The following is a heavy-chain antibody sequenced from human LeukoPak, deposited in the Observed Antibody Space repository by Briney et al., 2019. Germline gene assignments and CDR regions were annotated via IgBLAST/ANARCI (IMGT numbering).Heavy chain of an antibody. J-gene: IGHJ4*02. CDR1: VFTFSSYL. V-gene: IGHV3-7*01. D-gene: IGHD6-6*01. CDR3: ARVRGSSYFDS. Sequence: WVTVRLYSVSFVFTFSSYLLSWLRQAPGKGLEPVANIKQDGSEKYYVDSVKGRFTISRDNAKNSLYLQMNSLRAEVTAVYYCARVRGSSYFDSWGQGTLVTVSS. CDR2: IKQDGSEK.